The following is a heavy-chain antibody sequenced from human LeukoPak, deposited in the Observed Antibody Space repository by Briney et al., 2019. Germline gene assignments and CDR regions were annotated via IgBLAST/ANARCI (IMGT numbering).Heavy chain of an antibody. D-gene: IGHD5-18*01. CDR2: ISSSSSTI. CDR1: GITFSSYG. Sequence: PGGSLRLSCAASGITFSSYGMNWVRQAPGKGLEWVSYISSSSSTIYYADSVKGRFTISRDNAKNSLYLQMNSLRAEDTAVYYCARDRGYSYGWYFDYWGQGTLVTVSS. CDR3: ARDRGYSYGWYFDY. J-gene: IGHJ4*02. V-gene: IGHV3-48*01.